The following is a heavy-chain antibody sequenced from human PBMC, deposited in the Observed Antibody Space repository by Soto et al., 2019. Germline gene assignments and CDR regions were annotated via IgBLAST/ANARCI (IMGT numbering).Heavy chain of an antibody. Sequence: GGSLRLSCAASGFTFSNAWMNWVRQAPGKGLEWVGRIKSKTDGGTTDYAAPVKGRFTISRDDSKNTLYLQMNSLKTEDTAVYYCTTDPDPSGLLWFGELLSPTMDVWGQGTTVTVSS. CDR2: IKSKTDGGTT. D-gene: IGHD3-10*01. CDR1: GFTFSNAW. CDR3: TTDPDPSGLLWFGELLSPTMDV. J-gene: IGHJ6*02. V-gene: IGHV3-15*07.